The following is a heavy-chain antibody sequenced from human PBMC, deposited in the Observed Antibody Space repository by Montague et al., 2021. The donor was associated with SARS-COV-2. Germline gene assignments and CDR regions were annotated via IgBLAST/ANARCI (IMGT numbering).Heavy chain of an antibody. V-gene: IGHV4-38-2*02. CDR1: GFSISSGYY. CDR3: ARSGVVIFDFSYFDS. Sequence: SETLSLTCSVSGFSISSGYYWGWIRQTPGKGLEWIGSRYQNGATYYNPSLKRPATILLDTSKNQFSLSLTSVTAADTAVYYCARSGVVIFDFSYFDSWGQGSLVIVSS. J-gene: IGHJ4*02. CDR2: RYQNGAT. D-gene: IGHD3-3*01.